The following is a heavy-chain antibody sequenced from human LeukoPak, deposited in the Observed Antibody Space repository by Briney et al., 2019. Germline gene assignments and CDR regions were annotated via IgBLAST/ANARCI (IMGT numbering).Heavy chain of an antibody. CDR2: INPNSGGT. Sequence: APVKVSCKASGYTFTGYYMHWVRQAPGQGLEWMGWINPNSGGTNYAQKFQGRVTMTRDTSISTAYMELSRLRSDDTAVYYCARVDDSSGYYPNFDYWGQGTLVTVSS. CDR3: ARVDDSSGYYPNFDY. CDR1: GYTFTGYY. D-gene: IGHD3-22*01. V-gene: IGHV1-2*02. J-gene: IGHJ4*02.